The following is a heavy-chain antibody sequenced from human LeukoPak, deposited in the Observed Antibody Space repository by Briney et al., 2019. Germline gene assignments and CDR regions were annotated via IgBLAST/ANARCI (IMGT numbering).Heavy chain of an antibody. CDR2: IIPIFGTA. CDR1: GGTFSSYA. D-gene: IGHD1-14*01. CDR3: ARGIYQPNDNDAFDI. J-gene: IGHJ3*02. Sequence: GASVKVSCKASGGTFSSYAISWVRQAPGQGLEWMGGIIPIFGTANYAQKFQGRVTITADKSTSTAYMELSSLRSEDTAVYYCARGIYQPNDNDAFDIWGQETMVTVSS. V-gene: IGHV1-69*06.